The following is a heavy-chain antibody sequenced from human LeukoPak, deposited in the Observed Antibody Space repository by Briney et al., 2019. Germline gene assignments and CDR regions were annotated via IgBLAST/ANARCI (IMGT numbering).Heavy chain of an antibody. CDR1: GFTFSSYG. V-gene: IGHV3-33*01. CDR2: IWYDGSNK. J-gene: IGHJ6*04. D-gene: IGHD2-2*01. CDR3: ARDDCSSTSCYYYYGMDV. Sequence: GGSLRLSCAASGFTFSSYGMHWVRQAPGKGLEGVAVIWYDGSNKYYADSVKGRFTISRDNSKNTLYLQMNSLRAEDTAVYYCARDDCSSTSCYYYYGMDVWGKGTTVTVSS.